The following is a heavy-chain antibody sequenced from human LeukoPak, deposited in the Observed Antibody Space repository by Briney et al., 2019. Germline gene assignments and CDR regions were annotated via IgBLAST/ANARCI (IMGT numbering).Heavy chain of an antibody. CDR1: GYTFTGYY. CDR2: INPNSGGT. Sequence: ASVKVSCKASGYTFTGYYMHWVRQAPGQGLEWMGWINPNSGGTNYAQEFQGRVTMTRDTSISTAYMELSRLRSDDTAVYYCARDGSRALGFGQKWLQIFDYWGQGTLVTVSS. J-gene: IGHJ4*02. CDR3: ARDGSRALGFGQKWLQIFDY. D-gene: IGHD3-10*01. V-gene: IGHV1-2*02.